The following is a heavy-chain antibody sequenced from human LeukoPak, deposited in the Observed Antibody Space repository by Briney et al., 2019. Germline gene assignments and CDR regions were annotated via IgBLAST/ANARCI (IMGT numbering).Heavy chain of an antibody. CDR1: GFTFSSYA. V-gene: IGHV3-30-3*01. D-gene: IGHD3-10*01. J-gene: IGHJ3*02. CDR2: ISYDGSNK. CDR3: AREPEGLLWFGEYPLRVGSFDI. Sequence: GRSLRLSCAASGFTFSSYAMHWVRQAPGKGLEWVAVISYDGSNKYYADSVKGRFTISRDNSKNTLYLQMNSLRAEDTAVYYRAREPEGLLWFGEYPLRVGSFDIWGQGTMVTVSS.